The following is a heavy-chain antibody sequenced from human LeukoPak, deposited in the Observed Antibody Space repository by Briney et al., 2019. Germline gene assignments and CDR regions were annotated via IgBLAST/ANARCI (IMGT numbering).Heavy chain of an antibody. CDR2: LSSGGTT. CDR3: AKDRAYPNDVFDI. D-gene: IGHD2-21*01. J-gene: IGHJ3*02. V-gene: IGHV3-23*01. CDR1: GFTLTTYA. Sequence: GGSLRLSCAVSGFTLTTYAMSWVREAPGKGLEWVSALSSGGTTWYADSVKGRFAISRDTSTSTLFLQMNSLRADETALYYCAKDRAYPNDVFDIWGQGTMVTVS.